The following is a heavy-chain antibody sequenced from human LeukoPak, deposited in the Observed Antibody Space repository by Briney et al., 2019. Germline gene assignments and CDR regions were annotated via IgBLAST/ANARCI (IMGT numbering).Heavy chain of an antibody. Sequence: SQTLSLTCTVSGGSISSGSYYWSWIRQPAGKGLEWIVRIYTSGSTNYNPSLKSRVTISVDTSKNQFSLKLSSVTAADTAVYYCAREYDFWSGYRYWYFDLWGRGTLVTVSS. V-gene: IGHV4-61*02. D-gene: IGHD3-3*01. CDR3: AREYDFWSGYRYWYFDL. CDR1: GGSISSGSYY. J-gene: IGHJ2*01. CDR2: IYTSGST.